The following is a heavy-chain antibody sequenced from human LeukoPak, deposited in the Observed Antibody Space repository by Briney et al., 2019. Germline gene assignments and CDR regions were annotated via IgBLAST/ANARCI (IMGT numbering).Heavy chain of an antibody. J-gene: IGHJ4*02. CDR3: VKAGPYYFDY. CDR2: IRNSGDST. CDR1: GFAFSDFG. V-gene: IGHV3-23*01. Sequence: PGGSLRLSCAASGFAFSDFGMSWVRQAPGKGLEWVSTIRNSGDSTYYADSVKGRFTISRDNSKKTLFLQMNSLRAEDTAVYHCVKAGPYYFDYWGQGTLVTVSS.